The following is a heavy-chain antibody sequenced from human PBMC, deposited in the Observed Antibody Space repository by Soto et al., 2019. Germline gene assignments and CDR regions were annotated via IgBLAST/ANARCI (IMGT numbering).Heavy chain of an antibody. Sequence: SETLSLTCTVSGGSISSYYWSWIRQPPGKGLEWIGYIYYSGSTNYNPSLKSRVTISVDTSKNQFSLKLSSVTAADTAVYYCASGNRGFDYYYMDVWGKGTTVTVSS. CDR1: GGSISSYY. J-gene: IGHJ6*03. V-gene: IGHV4-59*01. CDR3: ASGNRGFDYYYMDV. D-gene: IGHD1-1*01. CDR2: IYYSGST.